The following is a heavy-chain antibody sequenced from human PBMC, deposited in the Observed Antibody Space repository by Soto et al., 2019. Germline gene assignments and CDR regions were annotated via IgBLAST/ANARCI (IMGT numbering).Heavy chain of an antibody. CDR1: GFTFSSYD. D-gene: IGHD3-22*01. Sequence: RLSCAASGFTFSSYDMHWVRQATGKGLEWVSAIGTAGDTYYPGSVKGRFTISRENAKNSLYLQMNSLRAGDTAVYYCARGAYYYHSSGNFPFDYWGQGPLVTVSS. J-gene: IGHJ4*02. V-gene: IGHV3-13*01. CDR3: ARGAYYYHSSGNFPFDY. CDR2: IGTAGDT.